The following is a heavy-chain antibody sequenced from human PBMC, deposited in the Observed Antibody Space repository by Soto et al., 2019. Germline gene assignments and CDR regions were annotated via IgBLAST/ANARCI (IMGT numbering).Heavy chain of an antibody. CDR2: ISWDDDK. Sequence: QITLKESGPTPVRPTQTLTLTCTSSGFSLSTRGEGVGCIRQPPGKALECLALISWDDDKRYSPSLKSRLTITKDTPKNQMVLTMTNMDPVDTATYYCAHRGYGSGQNKYYFDSWGQGTLVTVSS. CDR3: AHRGYGSGQNKYYFDS. CDR1: GFSLSTRGEG. J-gene: IGHJ4*02. V-gene: IGHV2-5*02. D-gene: IGHD3-10*01.